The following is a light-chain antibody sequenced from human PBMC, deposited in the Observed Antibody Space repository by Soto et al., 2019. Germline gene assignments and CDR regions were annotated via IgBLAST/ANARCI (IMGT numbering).Light chain of an antibody. J-gene: IGKJ4*01. CDR3: QQFNNWPLT. CDR1: QSIRGD. Sequence: ERVMTQSPATLSVSRGEGVNHSCRARQSIRGDLAWYQQKPGQTPRLLIYGASTMATGVPARFSGSGSGTEFTLTISSLQSEDSAVYYCQQFNNWPLTFGGGTKVEIK. CDR2: GAS. V-gene: IGKV3-15*01.